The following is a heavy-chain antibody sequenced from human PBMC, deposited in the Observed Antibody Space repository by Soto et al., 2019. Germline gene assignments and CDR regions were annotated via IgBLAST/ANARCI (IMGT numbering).Heavy chain of an antibody. D-gene: IGHD3-22*01. J-gene: IGHJ3*02. Sequence: VQILESGGALVQPGGSLRLSCAASGVTFSSYAMYWVRPAPGKGLAWVSGISDSGTGTYYADSVKGRFTIARDNSKKTVYLQMRSVRAEDTAVYYCAKDHTVVIRDAFDIWAQGTMVNVSS. CDR3: AKDHTVVIRDAFDI. CDR2: ISDSGTGT. V-gene: IGHV3-23*01. CDR1: GVTFSSYA.